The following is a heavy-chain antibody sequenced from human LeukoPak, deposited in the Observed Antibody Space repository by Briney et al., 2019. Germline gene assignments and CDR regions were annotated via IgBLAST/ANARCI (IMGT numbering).Heavy chain of an antibody. CDR2: IYYSGST. V-gene: IGHV4-39*07. D-gene: IGHD2-15*01. Sequence: PSETLSLTCTVSGGSISSSSYYWGWIRQPPGKGLEWIGSIYYSGSTYYNPSLKSRVTISVDTSKNQFSLKLSSVTAADTAVYYCARDRVLVRNVVVVAANRRWFDPWGQGTLVTVSS. CDR3: ARDRVLVRNVVVVAANRRWFDP. CDR1: GGSISSSSYY. J-gene: IGHJ5*02.